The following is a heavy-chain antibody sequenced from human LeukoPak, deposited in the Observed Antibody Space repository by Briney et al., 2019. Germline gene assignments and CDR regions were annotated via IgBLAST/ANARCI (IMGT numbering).Heavy chain of an antibody. J-gene: IGHJ4*02. D-gene: IGHD3-10*01. CDR1: GYTFTGYY. CDR3: AMAYGSGSYYFDY. Sequence: ASVKVSCKASGYTFTGYYMHWVRQAPGHGLEWMGWINPNSGGTNYAQKFQGRVTMTRDTSISTAYMELSRLRSDDTAVYYCAMAYGSGSYYFDYWGQGTLVTVSS. CDR2: INPNSGGT. V-gene: IGHV1-2*02.